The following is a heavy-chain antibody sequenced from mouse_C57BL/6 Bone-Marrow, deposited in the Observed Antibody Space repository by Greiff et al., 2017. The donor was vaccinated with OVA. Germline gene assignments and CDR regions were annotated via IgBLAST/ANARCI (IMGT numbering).Heavy chain of an antibody. D-gene: IGHD2-1*01. J-gene: IGHJ2*01. V-gene: IGHV1-84*01. CDR3: ARRWAYGNYDD. CDR1: GYTFTDYY. Sequence: QVQLQQSGPELVKPGASVKISCKASGYTFTDYYINWVKQRPGQGLEGIGWIYPGSGNTKYNEKFKGKATLTVDTSSSTAYMQLSSLTSEDSAVYFCARRWAYGNYDDWGQGTTLTVSS. CDR2: IYPGSGNT.